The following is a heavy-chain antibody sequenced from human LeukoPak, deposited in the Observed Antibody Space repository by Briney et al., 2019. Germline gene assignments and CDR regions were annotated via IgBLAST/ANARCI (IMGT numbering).Heavy chain of an antibody. CDR2: ISYDGSNK. CDR3: AKDGPPAISDRDYYYGMDV. D-gene: IGHD2-2*01. CDR1: GFTFSSYG. Sequence: GSLRLSCAASGFTFSSYGMHWVRQAPGKGLEWVAVISYDGSNKYYADSVKGRFTISRDNSKNTLYLQMNSLRAEDTAVYYCAKDGPPAISDRDYYYGMDVWGQGTTVTVSS. J-gene: IGHJ6*02. V-gene: IGHV3-30*18.